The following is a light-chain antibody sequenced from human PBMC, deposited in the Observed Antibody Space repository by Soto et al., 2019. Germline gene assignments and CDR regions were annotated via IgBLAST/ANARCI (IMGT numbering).Light chain of an antibody. CDR2: GAS. CDR3: QQYGSSPPVYT. V-gene: IGKV3-20*01. Sequence: EIVLSQCPGTLSLSPGERATLSCRASQSVSSSYLAWYQQKPGQAPRLLIYGASSRATGIPDRFSGSGSGTDFTLTISRLEPEDFAVYYCQQYGSSPPVYTFGQGTKLEIK. CDR1: QSVSSSY. J-gene: IGKJ2*01.